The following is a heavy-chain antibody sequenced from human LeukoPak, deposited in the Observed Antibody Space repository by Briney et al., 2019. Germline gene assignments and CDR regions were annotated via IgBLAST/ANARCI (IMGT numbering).Heavy chain of an antibody. CDR2: ISSSGSTI. D-gene: IGHD1-1*01. J-gene: IGHJ4*02. CDR1: GFTFSSYE. CDR3: ARDGKGRNRIGYYFDY. V-gene: IGHV3-48*03. Sequence: GGSLRLSCAASGFTFSSYEMNWVRQAPGKGLEWVSYISSSGSTIYYADSVKGRFTISRDNAKNSLYLQMNSLRAEDTAVYYCARDGKGRNRIGYYFDYWGQGTLVTVSS.